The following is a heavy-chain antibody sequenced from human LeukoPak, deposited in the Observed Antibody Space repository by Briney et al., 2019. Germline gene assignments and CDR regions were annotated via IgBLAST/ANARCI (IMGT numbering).Heavy chain of an antibody. V-gene: IGHV3-30*18. CDR1: GFTFSSYG. Sequence: PGGSLRLSCAASGFTFSSYGMHWVRQAPGKGLEWVAVISYDGSNKYYADSLKGRFTISRDNSKNTLYLQMNSLRAEDTAVYYCAKHRGYSYGSLGMDVWGQGTTVTVSS. J-gene: IGHJ6*02. CDR3: AKHRGYSYGSLGMDV. D-gene: IGHD5-18*01. CDR2: ISYDGSNK.